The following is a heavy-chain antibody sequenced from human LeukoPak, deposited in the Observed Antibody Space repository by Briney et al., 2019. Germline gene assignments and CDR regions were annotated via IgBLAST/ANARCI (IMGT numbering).Heavy chain of an antibody. CDR3: ARGRARGCIQGFSCYYYYYGMDV. CDR2: INHSGST. J-gene: IGHJ6*02. Sequence: KPSETLSLTCAVYGGSFSGYYWSWIRQPPGKGLEWIGEINHSGSTNYNPSLKSRVTISVDTSKNQFSLKLSSVTAADTAVYYCARGRARGCIQGFSCYYYYYGMDVWGQGTTVTVSS. D-gene: IGHD2-8*01. V-gene: IGHV4-34*01. CDR1: GGSFSGYY.